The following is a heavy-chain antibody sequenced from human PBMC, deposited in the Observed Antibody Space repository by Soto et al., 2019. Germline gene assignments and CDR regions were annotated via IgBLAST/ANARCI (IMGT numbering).Heavy chain of an antibody. Sequence: ETLSLTCTVSGGSVSRHFWSWIRQSPGKGLEWIGYIYTTGKGGTRYNPSLKDRVTIFVDTSKNQFSLKLRYVTAADSAVYHCARTLDAGHKDVWRKGTTVTVSS. V-gene: IGHV4-59*02. CDR3: ARTLDAGHKDV. CDR1: GGSVSRHF. J-gene: IGHJ6*03. CDR2: IYTTGKGGT. D-gene: IGHD2-2*01.